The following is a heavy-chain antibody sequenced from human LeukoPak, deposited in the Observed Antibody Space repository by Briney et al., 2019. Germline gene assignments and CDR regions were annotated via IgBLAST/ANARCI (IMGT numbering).Heavy chain of an antibody. CDR2: INPSGGST. CDR3: ARAAGYCSGGSCDYFDY. J-gene: IGHJ4*02. V-gene: IGHV1-46*01. Sequence: GASVKVSCKASGYTFTSYYMHWVRQAPGQGLEWMGIINPSGGSTSHAQKFQGRVTMTRDTSTSTVYMELSSLRSEDTAVYYCARAAGYCSGGSCDYFDYWGQGTLVTVSS. CDR1: GYTFTSYY. D-gene: IGHD2-15*01.